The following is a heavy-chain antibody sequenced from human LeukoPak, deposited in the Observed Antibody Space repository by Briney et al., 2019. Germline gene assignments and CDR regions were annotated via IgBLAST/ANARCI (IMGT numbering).Heavy chain of an antibody. CDR3: ASEYKYDSSGANAFDI. J-gene: IGHJ3*02. V-gene: IGHV1-2*02. Sequence: ASVKVSCKASGYTFTGHYIHWVRQAPGQGLEWMGWILPNTGGTKYAQKFQGRVTMTRDTSSSTAYMELCSLRSADTAVYYCASEYKYDSSGANAFDIWGQGTMVSVSS. D-gene: IGHD3-22*01. CDR2: ILPNTGGT. CDR1: GYTFTGHY.